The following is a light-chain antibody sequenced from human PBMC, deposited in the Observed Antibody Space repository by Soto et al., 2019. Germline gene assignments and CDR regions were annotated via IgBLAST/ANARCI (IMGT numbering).Light chain of an antibody. J-gene: IGLJ1*01. Sequence: QSVLTQPASVSGSPGQSITISCTGTSSDVGNYKFVSWYQQHPDKAPKVMIYEVSQRPSGVSDRFSGSKSGNTASLTISGLQAEDEADYYCCSYAGSSPSYVXGTGTKVTVL. CDR3: CSYAGSSPSYV. CDR2: EVS. V-gene: IGLV2-23*02. CDR1: SSDVGNYKF.